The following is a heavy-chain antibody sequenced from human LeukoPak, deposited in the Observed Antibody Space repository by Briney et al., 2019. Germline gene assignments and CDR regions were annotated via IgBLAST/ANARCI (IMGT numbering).Heavy chain of an antibody. CDR3: ASYSSGWFHWFDY. J-gene: IGHJ4*02. CDR1: GYTFTSYY. V-gene: IGHV1-46*03. CDR2: INPSGGST. D-gene: IGHD6-19*01. Sequence: GASVKVSCKASGYTFTSYYMHWVRQAPGQGLEWMGIINPSGGSTSYAQKFQGRVTMTEDTSTDTAYMELSSLRSEDTAVYYCASYSSGWFHWFDYWGQGTLVTVSS.